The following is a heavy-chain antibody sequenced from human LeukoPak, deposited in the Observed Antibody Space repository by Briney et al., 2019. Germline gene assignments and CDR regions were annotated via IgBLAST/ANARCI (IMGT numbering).Heavy chain of an antibody. J-gene: IGHJ6*03. V-gene: IGHV1-69*05. CDR2: IIPIFGTA. D-gene: IGHD3-22*01. Sequence: SVKVSCKASGGTFSSYAISWVRQAPGQGLEWMGRIIPIFGTANYAQKFQGRVTITTDESTSTAYMELSSLRSEDTAVYYCARDHKYYYDSSSYYYANYYYYYMDVWGKGTTVTVSS. CDR3: ARDHKYYYDSSSYYYANYYYYYMDV. CDR1: GGTFSSYA.